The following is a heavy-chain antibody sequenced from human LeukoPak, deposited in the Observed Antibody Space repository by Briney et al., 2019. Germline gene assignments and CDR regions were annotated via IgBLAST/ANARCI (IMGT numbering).Heavy chain of an antibody. Sequence: PSETLSLTCAVCGGSFSGYYWSWIRQPPGKGREWGGEINHRGSTNNNPSLNSRVTISLAPSTNRFSLRLSSVTAADTAVYYCARGHSSLVTAIPSYFDSWGQGTLVTVSS. D-gene: IGHD2-21*02. V-gene: IGHV4-34*01. CDR3: ARGHSSLVTAIPSYFDS. CDR1: GGSFSGYY. J-gene: IGHJ4*02. CDR2: INHRGST.